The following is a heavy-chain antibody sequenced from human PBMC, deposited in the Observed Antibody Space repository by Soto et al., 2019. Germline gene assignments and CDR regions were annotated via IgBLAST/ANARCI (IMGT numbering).Heavy chain of an antibody. CDR3: ASLSTGTTRVAFDI. CDR1: GFTVSSNY. Sequence: EVQLVETGGGLIQPGGSLRLSCAASGFTVSSNYMSWVRQAPGKGLEWVSVIYSGGSTYYADSVKGRFTISRDNSKNTLYLQMNSLRAEYTAVYYCASLSTGTTRVAFDIWGQGTMVTVSS. D-gene: IGHD1-7*01. CDR2: IYSGGST. J-gene: IGHJ3*02. V-gene: IGHV3-53*02.